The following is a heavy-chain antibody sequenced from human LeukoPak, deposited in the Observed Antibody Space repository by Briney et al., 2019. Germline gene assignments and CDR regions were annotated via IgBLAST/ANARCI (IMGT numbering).Heavy chain of an antibody. D-gene: IGHD3-22*01. CDR1: GFTFSSYG. CDR3: AKDRYYYDSSGYYSDY. CDR2: IWYDGSNK. V-gene: IGHV3-33*06. Sequence: PGRSLRLSCAASGFTFSSYGMHWVRQAPGKGLEWVAVIWYDGSNKYYADSVKGRFTISRDNSKNTLYLQMNSLRAEDTAVYYCAKDRYYYDSSGYYSDYWGQGTLVTVSS. J-gene: IGHJ4*02.